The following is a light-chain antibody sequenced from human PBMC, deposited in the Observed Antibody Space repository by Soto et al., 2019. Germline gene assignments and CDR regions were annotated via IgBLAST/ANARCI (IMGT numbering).Light chain of an antibody. CDR3: SSFTDTGTVM. J-gene: IGLJ3*02. V-gene: IGLV2-14*03. CDR2: DVS. Sequence: QSALTQPASVSGSPGQSFTIPCTGSSSDVGAYHSVSWYQQHPGKAPKLIIFDVSNRPSGVSNRFSGSKSGNTASLTISWLQAEDEADYYCSSFTDTGTVMFGGGTQLTVL. CDR1: SSDVGAYHS.